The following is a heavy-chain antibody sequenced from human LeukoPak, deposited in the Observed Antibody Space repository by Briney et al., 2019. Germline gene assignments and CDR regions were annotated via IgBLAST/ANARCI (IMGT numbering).Heavy chain of an antibody. CDR1: GYPFTKWE. D-gene: IGHD1-14*01. CDR2: VHPDNGNT. Sequence: ASVKVSCKTSGYPFTKWEIYWVRQAAGQGLEWLGWVHPDNGNTYYAQRFRGRVTMSRDTSTTTAYMELSGLRSNDTAVYFCATGPRNDPWGQGTLVTVSS. CDR3: ATGPRNDP. J-gene: IGHJ5*02. V-gene: IGHV1-8*01.